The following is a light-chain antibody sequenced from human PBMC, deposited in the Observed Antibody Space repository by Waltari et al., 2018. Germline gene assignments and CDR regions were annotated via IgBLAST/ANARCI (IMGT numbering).Light chain of an antibody. CDR1: QRISNW. J-gene: IGKJ3*01. V-gene: IGKV1-5*03. CDR3: QQYNSFSFT. CDR2: KAS. Sequence: DIQMTQSPSTLSASVGDRVTITCRASQRISNWVAWDQQKPGKAPHLLIYKASTSEGGVPSRFSGSGSGTEFTLTISSLQPDDFATYYCQQYNSFSFTFGPGTKVDI.